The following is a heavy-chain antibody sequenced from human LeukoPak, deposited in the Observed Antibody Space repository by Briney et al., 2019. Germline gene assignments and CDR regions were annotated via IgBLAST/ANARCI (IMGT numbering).Heavy chain of an antibody. V-gene: IGHV3-30*02. Sequence: PGGSLRLSCGASGFTFSSYGMLWVRQSPGKGLEWVAFIRYDGNIKFYADSMKGRFTISRDNSKNTLYLHINSLRPEDTALYYCVKDNPLDYWGQGTLVTVSS. D-gene: IGHD1-14*01. CDR3: VKDNPLDY. CDR2: IRYDGNIK. CDR1: GFTFSSYG. J-gene: IGHJ4*02.